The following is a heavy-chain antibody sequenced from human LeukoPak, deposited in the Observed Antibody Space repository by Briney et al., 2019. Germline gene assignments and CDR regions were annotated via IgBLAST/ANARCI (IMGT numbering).Heavy chain of an antibody. D-gene: IGHD3-16*02. CDR1: GGSISSSSYY. Sequence: SETLSLTCTVSGGSISSSSYYWGWIRQPPGKGLEWIGYIYYSGSTYYNPSLKSRVTISVDTSKNQFSLKLSSVTAADTAVYYCARVARGNYDYVWGSYRADAFDIWGQGTMVTVSS. J-gene: IGHJ3*02. CDR2: IYYSGST. CDR3: ARVARGNYDYVWGSYRADAFDI. V-gene: IGHV4-31*03.